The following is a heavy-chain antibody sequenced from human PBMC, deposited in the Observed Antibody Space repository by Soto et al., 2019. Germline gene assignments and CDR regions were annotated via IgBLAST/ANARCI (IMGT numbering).Heavy chain of an antibody. D-gene: IGHD6-6*01. V-gene: IGHV1-8*01. J-gene: IGHJ5*02. CDR1: GYTFTSYD. Sequence: QVQLVQSGAEVKKPGASVKCSCKASGYTFTSYDSHRGPQATGQGREWMGWMNPNSGNTGHEPKFQGRVTMTRNTSISTACMELSSLISEDTAVYYCAREAARGLNHWGQGTLVTVSS. CDR3: AREAARGLNH. CDR2: MNPNSGNT.